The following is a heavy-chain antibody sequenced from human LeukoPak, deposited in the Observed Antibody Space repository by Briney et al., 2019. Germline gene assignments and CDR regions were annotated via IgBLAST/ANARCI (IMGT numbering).Heavy chain of an antibody. CDR2: INTNTGNP. Sequence: ASVKVSCKASGYTFTSYAMNWVRQAPGQGLEWMGWINTNTGNPTYAQGFTGRFVFSLDTSVSTAYLQISSLKAEDTAVYYCARTGYGDYPYYFDYWGQGTLVTVSS. J-gene: IGHJ4*02. V-gene: IGHV7-4-1*02. CDR1: GYTFTSYA. CDR3: ARTGYGDYPYYFDY. D-gene: IGHD4-17*01.